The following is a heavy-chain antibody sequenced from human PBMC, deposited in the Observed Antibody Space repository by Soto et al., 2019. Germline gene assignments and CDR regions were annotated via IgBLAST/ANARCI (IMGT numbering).Heavy chain of an antibody. D-gene: IGHD6-6*01. Sequence: PGESLKISCKGSGYSFTSYWISWVRQMPGKGLEWMGRIDPSDSYTNYSPSFQGHVTISADKSISTAYLQWSSLKASDTAMYYCARKSIAARPHFPGRGVTGGMDVWGPGTKVTVYS. CDR3: ARKSIAARPHFPGRGVTGGMDV. J-gene: IGHJ6*02. CDR2: IDPSDSYT. V-gene: IGHV5-10-1*01. CDR1: GYSFTSYW.